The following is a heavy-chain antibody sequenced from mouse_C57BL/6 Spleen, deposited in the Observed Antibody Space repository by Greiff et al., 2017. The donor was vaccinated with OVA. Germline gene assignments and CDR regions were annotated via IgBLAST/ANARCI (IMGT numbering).Heavy chain of an antibody. CDR1: GYTFPSYW. CDR3: ARAIDYGSRGDY. Sequence: QVQLQQPGAELVKPGASVKLSCKASGYTFPSYWMQWVKPRPGQGLEWIGELDPSDSYTNYNQKFKGKATLTVDTSSSTAYMQLSSLTSEDSAVYYCARAIDYGSRGDYWGQGTTLTVSS. J-gene: IGHJ2*01. V-gene: IGHV1-50*01. CDR2: LDPSDSYT. D-gene: IGHD1-1*01.